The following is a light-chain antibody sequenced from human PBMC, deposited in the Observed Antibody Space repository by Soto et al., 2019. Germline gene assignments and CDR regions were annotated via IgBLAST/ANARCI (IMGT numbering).Light chain of an antibody. V-gene: IGKV3-20*01. CDR2: DAS. CDR3: QQYGSTPLT. J-gene: IGKJ4*01. CDR1: QSVGNNN. Sequence: EIVLTQSPGTLSLSPGERATLSCRASQSVGNNNLAWYQQKPGQAPRFLIYDASSRATGIPDRFSGSGSGTAFTLTISRLEPEDFAVYYCQQYGSTPLTFGGGTKVAIK.